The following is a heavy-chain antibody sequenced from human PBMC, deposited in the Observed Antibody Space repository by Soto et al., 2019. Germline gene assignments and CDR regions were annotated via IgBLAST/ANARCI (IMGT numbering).Heavy chain of an antibody. Sequence: SETLSLTCTVSGGSVNSGAYYWSWIRQPPGKGLEWIGYIYYSGSTQYNPSLKSRVAISVDTSKNQFSLKLSSVTAADTAVYYCARVWGYAFDYWGQGTLVTVSS. D-gene: IGHD3-16*01. CDR2: IYYSGST. J-gene: IGHJ4*02. CDR3: ARVWGYAFDY. V-gene: IGHV4-30-4*01. CDR1: GGSVNSGAYY.